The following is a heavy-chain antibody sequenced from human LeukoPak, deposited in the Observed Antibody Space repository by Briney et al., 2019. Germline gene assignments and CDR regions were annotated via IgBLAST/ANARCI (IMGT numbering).Heavy chain of an antibody. D-gene: IGHD6-19*01. J-gene: IGHJ4*02. CDR1: GFTFSSYA. CDR3: ARKPGYSSGWYFGY. Sequence: GGSLRLSCAASGFTFSSYAMSWVRQAPGKGLEWVSAISGSGGSTFYADSVKGRFTISRDNSKNTLYLQMNSLRAEDTAVYYCARKPGYSSGWYFGYWGQGTLVTVSS. V-gene: IGHV3-23*01. CDR2: ISGSGGST.